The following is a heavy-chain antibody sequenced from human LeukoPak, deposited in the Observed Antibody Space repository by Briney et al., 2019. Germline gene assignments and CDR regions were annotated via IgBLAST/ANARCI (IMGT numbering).Heavy chain of an antibody. CDR3: ATLGFCTSTSCSFVN. J-gene: IGHJ4*02. CDR2: ISDNIENT. Sequence: GGSLRLSCAASGFPFSSYVMGWVRQAPGKGLEWVAVISDNIENTYYADSVKGRFTISRDNSKNTLYLQMNSLGAEDTAIYYSATLGFCTSTSCSFVNWGQGTLVTVSS. V-gene: IGHV3-23*01. D-gene: IGHD2-2*03. CDR1: GFPFSSYV.